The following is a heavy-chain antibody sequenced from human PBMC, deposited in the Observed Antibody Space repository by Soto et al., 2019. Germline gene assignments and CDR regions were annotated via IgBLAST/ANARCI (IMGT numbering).Heavy chain of an antibody. CDR2: ISGSGIST. CDR3: AKSAASNAYSRKDY. Sequence: EGQLLESGGGLVQPGGSLRLSCAASGFTFSSYAMTWVRQAPGKGLEWVSSISGSGISTYYADYVKARITISRANSKNTLYLQMNNLRAEDAAVYYCAKSAASNAYSRKDYWGQGTLVTVSS. J-gene: IGHJ4*02. CDR1: GFTFSSYA. V-gene: IGHV3-23*01. D-gene: IGHD3-16*01.